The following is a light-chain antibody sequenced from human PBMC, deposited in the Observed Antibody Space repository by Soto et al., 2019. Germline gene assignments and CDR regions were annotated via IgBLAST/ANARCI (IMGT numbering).Light chain of an antibody. CDR3: QQYNSYST. J-gene: IGKJ1*01. Sequence: DSQMTQSPSTLSTSVRDRVTLXXRASQSISSWLAWYQQKPGKAPKXLIYDASSLESGVPSRFSGSGSGTEFTLTISSLQPDDFATYYCQQYNSYSTFGQGTKVDIK. CDR1: QSISSW. CDR2: DAS. V-gene: IGKV1-5*01.